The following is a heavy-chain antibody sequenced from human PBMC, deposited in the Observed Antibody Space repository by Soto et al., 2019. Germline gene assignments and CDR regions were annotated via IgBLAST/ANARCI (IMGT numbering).Heavy chain of an antibody. CDR1: GFSFSRYA. D-gene: IGHD2-15*01. CDR2: INSGSEK. J-gene: IGHJ4*02. V-gene: IGHV3-21*05. CDR3: SRDVVVGAKALNY. Sequence: GGSLRLSCAASGFSFSRYAMKWVRQAPGKGLEWVSHINSGSEKHYVDSVKGRFTISRDNAKNSLYLQMNSLRVEDTAVYCCSRDVVVGAKALNYWGQGALVTVFS.